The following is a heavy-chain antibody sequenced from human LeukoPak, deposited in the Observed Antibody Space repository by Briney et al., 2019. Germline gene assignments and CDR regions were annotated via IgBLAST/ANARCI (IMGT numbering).Heavy chain of an antibody. CDR3: ARRAGAYSHPYDY. V-gene: IGHV1-8*03. CDR1: GYTFTSYD. CDR2: MNPNSGNT. D-gene: IGHD4/OR15-4a*01. J-gene: IGHJ4*02. Sequence: ASVKVSCKASGYTFTSYDINWVRQATGQGLEWMGWMNPNSGNTGYAQKFQGRVTITRNTSISTAYMELSSLRSGDTAVYYCARRAGAYSHPYDYWGQGTLVTVSS.